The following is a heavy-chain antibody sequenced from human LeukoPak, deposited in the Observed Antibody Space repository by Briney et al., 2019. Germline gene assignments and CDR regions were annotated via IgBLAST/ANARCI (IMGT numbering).Heavy chain of an antibody. J-gene: IGHJ6*03. V-gene: IGHV4-59*12. CDR1: GGSISSYY. CDR2: IYYSGST. D-gene: IGHD3-9*01. Sequence: SETLSLTCTVSGGSISSYYWSWIRQPPGKGLEWIGYIYYSGSTNYNPSLKSRVIMSADRSKNQFSLELKSVTAADTAVYYCARVSPGYLYYMDIWGQGTTVTVSS. CDR3: ARVSPGYLYYMDI.